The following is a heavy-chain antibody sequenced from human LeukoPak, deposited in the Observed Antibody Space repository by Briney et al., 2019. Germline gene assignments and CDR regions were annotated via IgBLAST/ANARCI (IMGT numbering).Heavy chain of an antibody. Sequence: SETLSLTCTVSGYSISSGYYWGWIRQPPGKGLEWIGSIYHSGSTYYNPSLKSRVTISVDTSKNQFSLKLSSVTAADTAVYYCARAETGFWSGYFRGFDYWGQGTLVTVSS. CDR1: GYSISSGYY. D-gene: IGHD3-3*01. V-gene: IGHV4-38-2*02. J-gene: IGHJ4*02. CDR2: IYHSGST. CDR3: ARAETGFWSGYFRGFDY.